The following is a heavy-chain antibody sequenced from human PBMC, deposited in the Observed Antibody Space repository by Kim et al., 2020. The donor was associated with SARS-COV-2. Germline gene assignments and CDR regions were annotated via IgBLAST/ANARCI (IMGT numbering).Heavy chain of an antibody. J-gene: IGHJ4*02. CDR1: GGSISSYY. CDR2: IYYSGST. CDR3: AREDMVRGVIMPADY. Sequence: SETLSLTCTVSGGSISSYYWSWIRQPPGKGLEWIGYIYYSGSTNYNPSLKSRVTISVDTSKNQFSLKLSSVTAADTAVYYCAREDMVRGVIMPADYWGQGTLVTVSS. D-gene: IGHD3-10*01. V-gene: IGHV4-59*01.